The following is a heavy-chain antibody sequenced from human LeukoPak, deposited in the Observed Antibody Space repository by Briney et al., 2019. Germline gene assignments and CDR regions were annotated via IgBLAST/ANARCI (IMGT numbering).Heavy chain of an antibody. V-gene: IGHV4-59*01. Sequence: PSETLSLTCTVSGDSISSYYWSWIRQPPGKGLEWIGYIYYSGSTNYNPSLKSRVAISIDTSKNQFSLKLSSVTAADTAVYYCARVRDGYRHAGASWYFDLWGRGTLVTVFS. D-gene: IGHD5-24*01. CDR3: ARVRDGYRHAGASWYFDL. J-gene: IGHJ2*01. CDR1: GDSISSYY. CDR2: IYYSGST.